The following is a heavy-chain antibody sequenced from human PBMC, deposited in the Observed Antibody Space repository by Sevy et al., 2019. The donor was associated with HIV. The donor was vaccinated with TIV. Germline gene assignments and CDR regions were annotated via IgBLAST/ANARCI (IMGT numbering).Heavy chain of an antibody. CDR3: AKERRGDSSGNLHSGMDV. CDR2: ISWNSGSI. D-gene: IGHD5-18*01. J-gene: IGHJ6*02. V-gene: IGHV3-9*01. Sequence: GGSLRLSCAAPGFTFDDYAMHWVRQAPGKGLEWVSGISWNSGSIGYADSVKGRFTISRDNAKNSLYLQMNSLRAEDTALYYCAKERRGDSSGNLHSGMDVWGHGTTVTVSS. CDR1: GFTFDDYA.